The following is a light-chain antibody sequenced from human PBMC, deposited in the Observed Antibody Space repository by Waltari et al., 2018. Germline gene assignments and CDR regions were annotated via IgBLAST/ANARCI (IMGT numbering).Light chain of an antibody. Sequence: QPALTQPASVSGSPGQSITISCTGTSSDVGGYNYVSLYQQHPGKAPKVMIYDVSNRPSGVSNRFSGSKSGNTASLTISGLQAEDEADYYCSSYTSSSTLVVFGGGTKLTVL. CDR1: SSDVGGYNY. V-gene: IGLV2-14*01. CDR2: DVS. J-gene: IGLJ2*01. CDR3: SSYTSSSTLVV.